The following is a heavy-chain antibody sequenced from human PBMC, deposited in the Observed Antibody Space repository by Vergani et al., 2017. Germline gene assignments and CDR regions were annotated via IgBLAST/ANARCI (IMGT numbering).Heavy chain of an antibody. Sequence: EVQLLESGGGLVQPGGSLRLSCAASGFTFSSYAMSWVRQAPGKGLEWVSAISGSGGSTYYADSVKGRFTISRDNSKNTLYLQMNSLRAEDTAVYYCARDTALWFGELFVRAFDIWGQGTMVTVSS. D-gene: IGHD3-10*01. J-gene: IGHJ3*02. CDR3: ARDTALWFGELFVRAFDI. V-gene: IGHV3-23*01. CDR1: GFTFSSYA. CDR2: ISGSGGST.